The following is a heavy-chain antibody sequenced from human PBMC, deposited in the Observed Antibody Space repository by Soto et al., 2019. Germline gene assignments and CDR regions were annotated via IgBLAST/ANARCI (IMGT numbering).Heavy chain of an antibody. J-gene: IGHJ4*02. Sequence: ASVKVSCKASGYTFTGYYMHWVRQAPGQGLEWMGWINPNSGGTNYAQKFQGWVTMTRDTSISTAYMELRRLRSDDTAVYYCARDRAAMDNYYFDYWGQGTLVTVSS. V-gene: IGHV1-2*04. CDR3: ARDRAAMDNYYFDY. CDR2: INPNSGGT. D-gene: IGHD5-18*01. CDR1: GYTFTGYY.